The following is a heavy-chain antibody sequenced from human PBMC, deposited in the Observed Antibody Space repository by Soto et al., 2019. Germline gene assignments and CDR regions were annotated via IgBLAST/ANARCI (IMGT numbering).Heavy chain of an antibody. V-gene: IGHV3-21*05. D-gene: IGHD1-7*01. CDR1: GFTFTRYS. Sequence: GGSLRLSCAASGFTFTRYSMSWIRQAPGKGLEWVSYISSSSSYANYADSVKGRFTISRDNAKNSLYLQMNSLRAEDTAVYYCARGLTGTTFTWFDPWGQGTLVTVSS. CDR2: ISSSSSYA. J-gene: IGHJ5*02. CDR3: ARGLTGTTFTWFDP.